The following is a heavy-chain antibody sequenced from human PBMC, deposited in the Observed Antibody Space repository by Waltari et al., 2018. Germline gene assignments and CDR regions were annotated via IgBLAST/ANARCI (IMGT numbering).Heavy chain of an antibody. J-gene: IGHJ4*02. V-gene: IGHV4-39*01. Sequence: QLQLQESGPGLVKPSETLSLTSTVSGGSINRRDSLWGWVGQPPTRGLEWIGTKYYVGTTYYNPARRSRVTVALDASQNQFALRLISVTAADTAGDYCARLSRYDGGREVDWGQGTLVTASS. CDR2: KYYVGTT. CDR3: ARLSRYDGGREVD. D-gene: IGHD5-12*01. CDR1: GGSINRRDSL.